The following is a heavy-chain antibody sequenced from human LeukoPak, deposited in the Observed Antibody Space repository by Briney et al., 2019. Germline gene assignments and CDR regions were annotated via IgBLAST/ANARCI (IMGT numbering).Heavy chain of an antibody. J-gene: IGHJ6*03. CDR1: GFTFSTYW. D-gene: IGHD3-3*01. V-gene: IGHV3-7*01. CDR3: ARDDYNFWSGSYDCYYYYMDV. Sequence: PGGSLRLSCAASGFTFSTYWMSWVRQAPGKGLEWVANINKDGNKKYYVDSVKGRFTISRDNAKKSLYLQMNSLKAEDTAVYYCARDDYNFWSGSYDCYYYYMDVWGKGTTVTVSS. CDR2: INKDGNKK.